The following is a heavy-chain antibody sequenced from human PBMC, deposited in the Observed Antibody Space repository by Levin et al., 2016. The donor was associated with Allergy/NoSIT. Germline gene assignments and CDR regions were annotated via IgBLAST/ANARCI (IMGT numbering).Heavy chain of an antibody. V-gene: IGHV5-10-1*01. J-gene: IGHJ6*03. CDR2: IDPSDSYT. Sequence: VRQMPGKGLEWMGRIDPSDSYTNYSPSFQGHVTISADKSISTAYLQWSSLKASDTAMYYCARHARFLAKAPHYYYMDVWGKGTTVTVSS. CDR3: ARHARFLAKAPHYYYMDV. D-gene: IGHD3-3*01.